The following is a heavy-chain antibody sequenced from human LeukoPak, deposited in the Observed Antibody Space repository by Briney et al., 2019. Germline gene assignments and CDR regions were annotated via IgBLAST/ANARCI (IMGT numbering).Heavy chain of an antibody. J-gene: IGHJ6*03. CDR2: ISAYNGNT. D-gene: IGHD3-10*01. CDR3: ARGGSITMVRGVIIDGYYYYMDV. CDR1: GYTFTSYG. Sequence: ASVKVSCKASGYTFTSYGISWVRQAPGQGLEWMGWISAYNGNTNYAQKLQGRVTMTTDTSTSTAYMELSSLRSEDTAVYYCARGGSITMVRGVIIDGYYYYMDVWGKGTTVTISS. V-gene: IGHV1-18*01.